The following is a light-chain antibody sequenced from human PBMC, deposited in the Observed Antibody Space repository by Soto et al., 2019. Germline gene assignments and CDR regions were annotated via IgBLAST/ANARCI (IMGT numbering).Light chain of an antibody. CDR1: QSVGSNY. V-gene: IGKV3-20*01. J-gene: IGKJ1*01. CDR3: QQYNSSPWT. Sequence: EIVLTQSPGTLSLSPGERATLSCRASQSVGSNYLGWYQKKPGQAPRLLIYGTSNRATGLPDRFSGSGSGTDFTLTISRLEPEDFAVYYCQQYNSSPWTFGQGTKVEIK. CDR2: GTS.